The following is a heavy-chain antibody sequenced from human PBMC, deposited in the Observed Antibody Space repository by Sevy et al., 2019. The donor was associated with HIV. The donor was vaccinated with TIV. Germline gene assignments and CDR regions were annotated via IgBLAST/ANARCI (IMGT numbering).Heavy chain of an antibody. D-gene: IGHD2-2*01. CDR1: GFNFRTYN. Sequence: GGSLRLSCAASGFNFRTYNMNWVRQAPGKGLHWVSSVSSSSSYIYYADSVKGRFTISRDNAKTSLYLQMNSLRAEDTAVYYCARDYVLPATIDYYYYGMDVWGQGTTVTVSS. J-gene: IGHJ6*02. CDR3: ARDYVLPATIDYYYYGMDV. CDR2: VSSSSSYI. V-gene: IGHV3-21*01.